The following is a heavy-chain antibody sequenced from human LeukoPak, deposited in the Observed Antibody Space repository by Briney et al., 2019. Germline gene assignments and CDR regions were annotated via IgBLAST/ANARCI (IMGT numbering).Heavy chain of an antibody. D-gene: IGHD2-2*02. CDR1: GFTFSSYA. V-gene: IGHV3-23*01. J-gene: IGHJ4*02. Sequence: GGSLRLSCAASGFTFSSYAMSWVRQAPGKGLEWVSAISGSGGSTYYADSVKGRFTISRDNSKNTLYLQMNSLRAEDTAVYYCAKGGYQLLYRGYYFDYWGQGTLVTVSS. CDR3: AKGGYQLLYRGYYFDY. CDR2: ISGSGGST.